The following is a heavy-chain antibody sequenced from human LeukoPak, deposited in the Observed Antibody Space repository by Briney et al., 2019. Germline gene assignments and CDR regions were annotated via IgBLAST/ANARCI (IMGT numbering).Heavy chain of an antibody. V-gene: IGHV3-30*02. D-gene: IGHD3-22*01. CDR2: IRYDGSNK. J-gene: IGHJ3*02. CDR3: AKGPWGYDSSDAFDI. CDR1: GFTFSSYG. Sequence: GGSLRLSCAASGFTFSSYGMHWVSQAPGKGLEWVAFIRYDGSNKYYADSVKGRFTISRDNSKNTLYLQMNSLRAEDTAVYYCAKGPWGYDSSDAFDIWGQGTMVTVSS.